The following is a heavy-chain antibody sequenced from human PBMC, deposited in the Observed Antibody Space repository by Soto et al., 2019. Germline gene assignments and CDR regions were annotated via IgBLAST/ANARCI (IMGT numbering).Heavy chain of an antibody. J-gene: IGHJ6*02. CDR1: GGSISSSSYY. Sequence: SETLSLTCTVSGGSISSSSYYWGWIRQPPGKGLEWIGNIYYSGSTYYSPSLKSRVTISVDTSKNQFSLKLSSVTAADTAVYYCARQGFGVLHGLVDVWGQGTTVTVSS. CDR3: ARQGFGVLHGLVDV. CDR2: IYYSGST. V-gene: IGHV4-39*01. D-gene: IGHD3-10*01.